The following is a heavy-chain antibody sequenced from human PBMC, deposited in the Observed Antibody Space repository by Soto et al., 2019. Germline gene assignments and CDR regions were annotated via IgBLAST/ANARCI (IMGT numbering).Heavy chain of an antibody. V-gene: IGHV4-59*01. Sequence: SETLSLTCTVSGGSISSYYWSWIRQPPGKGLEWIGYIYYSGSTNYNPSLKSRVTISVDTSKNQFSLKLSSVTAADTAVYYCARGIGYCSSTSCLHENWFDPWGQGTLVTVSS. CDR1: GGSISSYY. D-gene: IGHD2-2*01. CDR3: ARGIGYCSSTSCLHENWFDP. J-gene: IGHJ5*02. CDR2: IYYSGST.